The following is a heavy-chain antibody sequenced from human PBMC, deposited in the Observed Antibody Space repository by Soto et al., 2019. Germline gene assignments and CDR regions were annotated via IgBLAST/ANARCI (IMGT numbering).Heavy chain of an antibody. CDR2: INPNSGGT. CDR1: GYTFTGYY. D-gene: IGHD6-19*01. V-gene: IGHV1-2*04. Sequence: QVQLVQSGAEVKKPGASVKVSCKASGYTFTGYYMHWVRQAPGQGLEWMGWINPNSGGTNYAQKFQGWVTMTRDTSSSTAYMEMSRLRSDDTAVYYCATNPFSGWDRPDDAFDIWGQGTMVTVSS. CDR3: ATNPFSGWDRPDDAFDI. J-gene: IGHJ3*02.